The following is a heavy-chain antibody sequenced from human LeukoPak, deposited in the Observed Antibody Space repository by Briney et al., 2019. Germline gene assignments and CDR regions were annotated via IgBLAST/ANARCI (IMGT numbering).Heavy chain of an antibody. CDR2: INKGGDFT. J-gene: IGHJ5*02. D-gene: IGHD3-10*01. Sequence: PGGSLRLSCAASGFTFSSHAMNWVRQAPGKGLEWVSPINKGGDFTKYADSVKGRFTISRDNAKNSVFLQMNSLRAEDTAVYYCARVPGGSGSYLWWFDPWGQGTLVTVSS. CDR1: GFTFSSHA. CDR3: ARVPGGSGSYLWWFDP. V-gene: IGHV3-21*01.